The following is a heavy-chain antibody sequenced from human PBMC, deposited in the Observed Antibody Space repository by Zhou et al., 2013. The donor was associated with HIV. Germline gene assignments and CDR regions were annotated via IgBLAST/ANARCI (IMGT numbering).Heavy chain of an antibody. CDR1: GYSISSGYY. J-gene: IGHJ4*02. CDR2: IYHSGNT. Sequence: VQLQESGPGLVKPSETLSLTCAVSGYSISSGYYWGWIRQPPGKGLEWIGSIYHSGNTYYNPSLKSRVTISVDTSKNQFSLKLSSVTATDTAVYYCARDSFPYCSGGSCYFAELDYWGQGTLVTVSS. V-gene: IGHV4-38-2*02. D-gene: IGHD2-15*01. CDR3: ARDSFPYCSGGSCYFAELDY.